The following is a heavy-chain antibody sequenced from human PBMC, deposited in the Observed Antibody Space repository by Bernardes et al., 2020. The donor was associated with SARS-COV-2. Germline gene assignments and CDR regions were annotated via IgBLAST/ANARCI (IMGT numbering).Heavy chain of an antibody. CDR2: ISSSGGTI. Sequence: GGSLRLSCAASGFTFSDYYMNLIRQAPGKGLEWVSYISSSGGTIYYVDSVKCRFTISRDDAKNSLYLQMNSLRAEDTAVYYCARVRGGYYYYGMDVWGQGTTVTVSS. J-gene: IGHJ6*02. V-gene: IGHV3-11*01. CDR1: GFTFSDYY. D-gene: IGHD3-16*01. CDR3: ARVRGGYYYYGMDV.